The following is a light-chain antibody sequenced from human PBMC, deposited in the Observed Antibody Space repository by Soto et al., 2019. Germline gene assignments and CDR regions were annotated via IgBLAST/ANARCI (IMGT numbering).Light chain of an antibody. J-gene: IGKJ4*02. CDR1: QMFRNN. CDR3: QQYNDWPPLT. Sequence: IVMTQSPAILSGSPGERATLSCRASQMFRNNLGWYQQKPGQAPRLLIYGASIRATGIPARFSGSGSGTEFTLTISSLQSEDYAVYYCQQYNDWPPLTFGGGTKVEIK. CDR2: GAS. V-gene: IGKV3-15*01.